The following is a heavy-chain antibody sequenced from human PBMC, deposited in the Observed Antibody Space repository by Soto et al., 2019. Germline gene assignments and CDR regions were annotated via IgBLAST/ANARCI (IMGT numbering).Heavy chain of an antibody. CDR2: IIPIFGTA. Sequence: GASVKVSCKASGGTFSSYAISWVRRAPGQGLEWMGGIIPIFGTANYAQKFQGRVTITADKSTSTAYMELSSLRSEDTAVYYCARSYSSSWPTMGYYYYGMDVWGQGTTVTVS. J-gene: IGHJ6*02. CDR3: ARSYSSSWPTMGYYYYGMDV. CDR1: GGTFSSYA. D-gene: IGHD6-13*01. V-gene: IGHV1-69*06.